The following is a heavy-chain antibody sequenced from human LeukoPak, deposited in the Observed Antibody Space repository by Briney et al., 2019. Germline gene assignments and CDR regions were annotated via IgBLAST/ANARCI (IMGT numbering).Heavy chain of an antibody. CDR2: IYYSGST. D-gene: IGHD1-14*01. V-gene: IGHV4-59*12. J-gene: IGHJ4*02. CDR3: ARGSSGMPLAPFEY. Sequence: SETLSLTCTVSGGSIYSYYWSWIRQPPGKGLEWIGYIYYSGSTNYNPSLKSRVTISVDTSKNQLSLKLSSVTAADTAVYYCARGSSGMPLAPFEYWGQGTLVTVSS. CDR1: GGSIYSYY.